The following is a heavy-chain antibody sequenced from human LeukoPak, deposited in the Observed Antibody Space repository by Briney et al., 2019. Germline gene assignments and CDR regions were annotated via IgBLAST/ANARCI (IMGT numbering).Heavy chain of an antibody. Sequence: GGSLRLSCAASGFTFSSYGMHWVRQAPGKGLEWVAVISYDGSNKYYADSVKGRFTISRDNSNNTLFLHLNSLRGEDTAVYSCTRNSGWYGLSWGQGTLVTVSS. V-gene: IGHV3-30*03. CDR3: TRNSGWYGLS. CDR2: ISYDGSNK. J-gene: IGHJ1*01. CDR1: GFTFSSYG. D-gene: IGHD6-19*01.